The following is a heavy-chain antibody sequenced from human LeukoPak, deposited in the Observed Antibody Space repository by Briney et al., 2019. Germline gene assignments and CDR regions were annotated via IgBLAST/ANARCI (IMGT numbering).Heavy chain of an antibody. CDR3: ARDLGITGTPCLDV. CDR2: TYYRSKWYN. Sequence: SQTLSLTYAISGDSVSSNSAAWNWIRQSPSRGLEWLGRTYYRSKWYNDYAVSVKSRIPITPDTSKNQFSLQLNSVTPEDTAVYYCARDLGITGTPCLDVWGKGTTVTVSS. V-gene: IGHV6-1*01. J-gene: IGHJ6*04. D-gene: IGHD1-7*01. CDR1: GDSVSSNSAA.